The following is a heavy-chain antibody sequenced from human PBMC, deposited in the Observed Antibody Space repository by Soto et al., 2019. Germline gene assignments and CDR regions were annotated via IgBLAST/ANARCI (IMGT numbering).Heavy chain of an antibody. CDR1: GFTFSSYS. Sequence: GGSLRLSCAASGFTFSSYSMNWVRQAPGKGLEWVSSISSTSIYIYYADSVKGRFTNSRDNAKNSLYLQMNSLRAEDTAVYYCARDAAYSTSSRSDYWGQGTLVTVSS. J-gene: IGHJ4*02. CDR3: ARDAAYSTSSRSDY. CDR2: ISSTSIYI. V-gene: IGHV3-21*01. D-gene: IGHD6-6*01.